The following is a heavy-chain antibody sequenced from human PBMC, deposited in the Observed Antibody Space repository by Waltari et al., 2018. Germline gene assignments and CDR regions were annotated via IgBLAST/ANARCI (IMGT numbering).Heavy chain of an antibody. CDR2: INPNSGGT. Sequence: QVQLVQSGAEVKKPGASVTVSCKASGYTFTGYYMLWVRRAPGQGLEWMGWINPNSGGTNYAQKFQGRVTMTRDTSISTAYMELSRLRSDDTAVYYCARDFHSGSYWGYYFDYWGQGTLVTVSS. J-gene: IGHJ4*02. CDR1: GYTFTGYY. V-gene: IGHV1-2*02. D-gene: IGHD1-26*01. CDR3: ARDFHSGSYWGYYFDY.